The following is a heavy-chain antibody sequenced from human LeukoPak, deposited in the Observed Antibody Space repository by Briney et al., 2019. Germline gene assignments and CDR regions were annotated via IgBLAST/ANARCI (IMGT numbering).Heavy chain of an antibody. CDR2: IIPIFGTA. CDR3: AKGRGYSYGCLDY. D-gene: IGHD5-18*01. Sequence: SVKVSCKASGGTFSSYAISWVRQAPGQGLEWMGGIIPIFGTANYAQKFQGRVTITTDESTSTAYMELSSLRSEDMALYYCAKGRGYSYGCLDYWGQGTLVTVSS. J-gene: IGHJ4*02. CDR1: GGTFSSYA. V-gene: IGHV1-69*05.